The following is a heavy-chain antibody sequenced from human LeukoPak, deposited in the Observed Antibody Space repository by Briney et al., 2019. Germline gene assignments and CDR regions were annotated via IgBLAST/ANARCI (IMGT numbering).Heavy chain of an antibody. J-gene: IGHJ4*02. Sequence: PGGSLRLSCAASGFTFSSYSMNWVRQAPGKGLEWVSSISSSSSYIYYADSVKGRFTISRDNAKNSLYLQMNSLRAEDTAVYYCARSCSSASCYGGFDYWGQGTLVTVSS. CDR1: GFTFSSYS. V-gene: IGHV3-21*01. D-gene: IGHD2-2*01. CDR2: ISSSSSYI. CDR3: ARSCSSASCYGGFDY.